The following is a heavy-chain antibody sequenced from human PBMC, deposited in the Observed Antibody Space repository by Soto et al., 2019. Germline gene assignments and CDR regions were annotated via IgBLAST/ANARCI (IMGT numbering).Heavy chain of an antibody. CDR3: ASDRDYGSGSYLF. Sequence: SETLSLTCTVSGGSISSGGYYWSWIRQHPGKGLEWIGYIYYSGSTYYNPSLKSRVTISVDTSKNQFSLKLSSVTAADTAVYYCASDRDYGSGSYLFWGQGTLVTVSS. V-gene: IGHV4-31*03. J-gene: IGHJ4*02. CDR1: GGSISSGGYY. D-gene: IGHD3-10*01. CDR2: IYYSGST.